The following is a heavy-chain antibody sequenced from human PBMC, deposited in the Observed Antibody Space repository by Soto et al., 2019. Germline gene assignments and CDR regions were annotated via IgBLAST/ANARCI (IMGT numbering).Heavy chain of an antibody. Sequence: EVQLVESGGGLVKPGGSLRLSRAASGFTFSSYSMNWVRQAPGKGLEWVSSISSSSSYIYYADSVKGRFTISRDNAKNSLYLQMNSLRAEDTAVYYCARGGMDLTGYTEYYYFDYWGQGTLVTVSS. CDR3: ARGGMDLTGYTEYYYFDY. J-gene: IGHJ4*02. D-gene: IGHD3-9*01. V-gene: IGHV3-21*01. CDR2: ISSSSSYI. CDR1: GFTFSSYS.